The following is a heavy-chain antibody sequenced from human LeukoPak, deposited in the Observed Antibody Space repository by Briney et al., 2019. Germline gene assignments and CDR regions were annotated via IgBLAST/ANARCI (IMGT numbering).Heavy chain of an antibody. J-gene: IGHJ4*02. Sequence: ASVKVSCKASGYTFISYDINWVRQATGQGLEWMGWMNPNSGNTGYAQKFQGRVTMTRNTSISTAYMELSSLRSEDTAVYYCARGPNYDFWSGYAIDYWGQGTLVTVSS. CDR1: GYTFISYD. D-gene: IGHD3-3*01. CDR2: MNPNSGNT. V-gene: IGHV1-8*01. CDR3: ARGPNYDFWSGYAIDY.